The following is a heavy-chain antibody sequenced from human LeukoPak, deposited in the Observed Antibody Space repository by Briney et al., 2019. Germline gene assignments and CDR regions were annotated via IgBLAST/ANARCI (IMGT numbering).Heavy chain of an antibody. CDR1: GFTFSSYA. CDR3: AKNYYDSYGTSYYFDY. CDR2: IWYDGSNK. V-gene: IGHV3-30*02. Sequence: GGSLRLSCAASGFTFSSYAMHWVRQAPGKGLEWVALIWYDGSNKYYADSVRGRFTISRDYSKNTLYLQMNSLRAEDTAVYYCAKNYYDSYGTSYYFDYWGQGALATVSS. J-gene: IGHJ4*02. D-gene: IGHD3-22*01.